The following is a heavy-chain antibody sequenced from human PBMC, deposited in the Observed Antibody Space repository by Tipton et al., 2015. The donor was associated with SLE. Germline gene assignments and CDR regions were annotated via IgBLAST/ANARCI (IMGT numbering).Heavy chain of an antibody. CDR2: IYYSGRT. J-gene: IGHJ4*02. CDR1: GGSISSSNYY. D-gene: IGHD3-10*01. CDR3: ARVINYFGSGSLFRGFDY. V-gene: IGHV4-39*07. Sequence: TLSLTCTVSGGSISSSNYYWGWIRQPPGKGLEWIGNIYYSGRTYYNPSLKSRVTISGDTSKNQFSLKVSSVTAADTAVYYCARVINYFGSGSLFRGFDYWGQGILVTVSS.